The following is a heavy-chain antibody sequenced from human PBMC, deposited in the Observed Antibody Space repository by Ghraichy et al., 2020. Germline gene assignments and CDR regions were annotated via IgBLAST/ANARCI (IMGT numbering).Heavy chain of an antibody. CDR1: GFTFSSYW. J-gene: IGHJ4*02. V-gene: IGHV3-74*01. D-gene: IGHD4-17*01. CDR2: INSDGSST. CDR3: ARRRGPGIGYGDYGMFDY. Sequence: GGSLRLSCAASGFTFSSYWMHWVRQAPGKGLVWVSRINSDGSSTSYADSVKGRFTISRDNAKNTLYLQMNSLRAEDTAVYYCARRRGPGIGYGDYGMFDYWGQGTLVTVSS.